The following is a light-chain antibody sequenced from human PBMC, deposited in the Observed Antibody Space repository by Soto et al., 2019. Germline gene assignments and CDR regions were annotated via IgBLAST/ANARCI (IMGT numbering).Light chain of an antibody. V-gene: IGKV1-39*01. CDR2: DAS. CDR3: QQYNSYSEA. CDR1: QNVINK. Sequence: DIVMTQSPATLSASAGERVTITCRASQNVINKLDWYQQKPGKAPKLLIFDASSLPSGVPSRFSGCGSGTDFSLTISSLQPEHIATYYCQQYNSYSEAFGQGTKVEIK. J-gene: IGKJ1*01.